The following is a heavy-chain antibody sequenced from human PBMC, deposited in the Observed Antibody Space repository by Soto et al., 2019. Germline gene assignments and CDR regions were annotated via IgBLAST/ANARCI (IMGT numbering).Heavy chain of an antibody. V-gene: IGHV1-3*04. CDR2: INTGNGYT. CDR1: GYTFTSYP. D-gene: IGHD4-17*01. J-gene: IGHJ3*02. CDR3: ARVATVTTNDAFDI. Sequence: GASVKVSCKASGYTFTSYPIHWVRQAPGQRLEWMGWINTGNGYTKYSQKFQARVTITRNTSASTSYMQLSRLRSEDTAVYYCARVATVTTNDAFDIWGQGTMVTVSS.